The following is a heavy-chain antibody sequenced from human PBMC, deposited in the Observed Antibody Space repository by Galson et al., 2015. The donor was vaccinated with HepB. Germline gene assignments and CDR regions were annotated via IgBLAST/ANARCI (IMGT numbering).Heavy chain of an antibody. V-gene: IGHV3-20*01. Sequence: SLRLSCAASGFIFEDFGMTWVRQVPGKGLEWVSDINWNGGSIGYAASVQGRFTISRDNAKDSLSLQMTSLTAEDTALYLCARSINGGRSGPCDYWGQGILVTVSS. J-gene: IGHJ4*02. CDR3: ARSINGGRSGPCDY. CDR1: GFIFEDFG. CDR2: INWNGGSI. D-gene: IGHD2-21*01.